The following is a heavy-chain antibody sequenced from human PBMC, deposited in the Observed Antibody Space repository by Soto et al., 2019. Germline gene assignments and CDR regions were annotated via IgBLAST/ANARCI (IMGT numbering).Heavy chain of an antibody. Sequence: QVQLVESGGGVVQPGRSLRLSCAASGFTFSSYGMHWVRQAPGKGLEWVAVISYDGSNKYYADSVKGRFTISRDNSKNTLYLQMNSLRAEDTAVYYCAKDRLGYDSSGYYGGNYFDYWGQGPLVTVSS. D-gene: IGHD3-22*01. V-gene: IGHV3-30*18. CDR1: GFTFSSYG. CDR3: AKDRLGYDSSGYYGGNYFDY. CDR2: ISYDGSNK. J-gene: IGHJ4*02.